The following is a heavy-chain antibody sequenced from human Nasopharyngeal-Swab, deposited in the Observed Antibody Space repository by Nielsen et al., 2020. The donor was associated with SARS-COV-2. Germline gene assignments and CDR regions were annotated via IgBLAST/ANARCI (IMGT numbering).Heavy chain of an antibody. D-gene: IGHD2-15*01. CDR1: GFTFSTYA. Sequence: GESLKIPCSASGFTFSTYAMSWVRQAPGKGLEWVSSVSGTGHTTKYTDSVKGLFTISRDNSEKKVYLEMHSLRAEDTAVYYCAKDRYCSGGACYFNGFDSWGQGTLVTVSS. CDR3: AKDRYCSGGACYFNGFDS. V-gene: IGHV3-23*01. CDR2: VSGTGHTT. J-gene: IGHJ4*02.